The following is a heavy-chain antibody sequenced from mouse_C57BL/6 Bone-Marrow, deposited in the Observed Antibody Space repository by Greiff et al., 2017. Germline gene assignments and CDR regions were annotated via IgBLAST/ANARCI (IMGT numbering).Heavy chain of an antibody. CDR2: IRNKANGYTT. Sequence: EVKVVDSGGGLVQPGGSLSLSCAASGFTFTDYYMSWVRQPPGKALEWLGFIRNKANGYTTEYSASVKGRFTISRDNSQSILYLQMNALRAEDSATYYCARSPRYSNDAMDYWGQGTSVTVSS. CDR3: ARSPRYSNDAMDY. D-gene: IGHD2-5*01. CDR1: GFTFTDYY. J-gene: IGHJ4*01. V-gene: IGHV7-3*01.